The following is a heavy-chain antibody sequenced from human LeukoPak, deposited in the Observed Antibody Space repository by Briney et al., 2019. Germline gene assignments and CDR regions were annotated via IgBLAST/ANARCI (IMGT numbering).Heavy chain of an antibody. Sequence: GASVKVSYKAAVDTFTNYDINWVRQATGQGLERMGWMNPNSGNTGYAQKFQGRVTMTRNTSISTAYMELSSLRSEDTAVYYCATNGYCSSTSCPPVIDYWGQGTLVTVSS. CDR3: ATNGYCSSTSCPPVIDY. J-gene: IGHJ4*02. CDR2: MNPNSGNT. V-gene: IGHV1-8*01. D-gene: IGHD2-2*01. CDR1: VDTFTNYD.